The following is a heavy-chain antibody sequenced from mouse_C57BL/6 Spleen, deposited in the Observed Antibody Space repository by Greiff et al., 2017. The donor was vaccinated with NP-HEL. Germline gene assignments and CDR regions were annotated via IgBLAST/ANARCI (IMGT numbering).Heavy chain of an antibody. CDR1: GYTFTSYW. V-gene: IGHV1-64*01. D-gene: IGHD3-3*01. J-gene: IGHJ4*01. CDR2: IHPNSGST. CDR3: ARGGRDYAMDY. Sequence: QVQLQQPGAEPVKPGASVKLSCKASGYTFTSYWMHWVKQRPGQGLGWIGMIHPNSGSTNYNEKFKSKATLTVDKSSSTAYMQLSSLTSEDSAVYYCARGGRDYAMDYWGQGTSVTVSS.